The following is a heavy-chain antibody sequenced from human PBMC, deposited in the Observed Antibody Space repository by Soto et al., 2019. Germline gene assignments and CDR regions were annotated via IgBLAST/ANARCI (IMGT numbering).Heavy chain of an antibody. CDR3: AKDRGYCSSTSGYNLGAFDY. D-gene: IGHD2-2*01. CDR2: ISGSGGST. Sequence: EVQLLESGGGLVQPGGSLRLSCAASGFTFSSYAMSWVRQAPGKGLEWVSAISGSGGSTYYADSVKGRFTISRDNSNDTLYRQMNSLRAEDTAVYYCAKDRGYCSSTSGYNLGAFDYWGQGSLVTVSS. J-gene: IGHJ4*02. V-gene: IGHV3-23*01. CDR1: GFTFSSYA.